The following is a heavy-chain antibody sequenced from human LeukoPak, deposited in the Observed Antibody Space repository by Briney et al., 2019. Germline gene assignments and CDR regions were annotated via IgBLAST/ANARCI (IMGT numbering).Heavy chain of an antibody. D-gene: IGHD6-13*01. V-gene: IGHV3-43*02. CDR3: AKGIAAAGYFDY. J-gene: IGHJ4*02. CDR1: GFTFDDYA. CDR2: ISGDGGST. Sequence: GGSLRLSCAASGFTFDDYAMHWVRQAPGKGLEWVSLISGDGGSTYYADSVRGRFTISRGNSKNSLYLQMNSLRTEDTALYYCAKGIAAAGYFDYWGQGTLVTVSS.